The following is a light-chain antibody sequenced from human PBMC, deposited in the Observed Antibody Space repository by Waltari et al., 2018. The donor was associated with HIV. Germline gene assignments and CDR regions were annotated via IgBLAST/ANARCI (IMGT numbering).Light chain of an antibody. V-gene: IGLV2-14*01. CDR2: EVS. J-gene: IGLJ2*01. CDR1: IRDVGGYDF. Sequence: QSALTQPASVSGSPGQSITLSCTGTIRDVGGYDFCSWYQLHPGKAPKLMIYEVSNRPSGVSNRFSGSKSGNTASLTISGLQAEDEADYYCSSFTSSSSPVQFGGGTKLTVL. CDR3: SSFTSSSSPVQ.